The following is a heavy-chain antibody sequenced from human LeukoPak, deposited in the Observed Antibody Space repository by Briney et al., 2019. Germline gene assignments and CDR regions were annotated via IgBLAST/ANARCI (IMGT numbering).Heavy chain of an antibody. J-gene: IGHJ1*01. D-gene: IGHD2-2*01. V-gene: IGHV3-21*01. CDR2: ISSSGSYI. CDR1: GFTFSIYD. Sequence: GGSLRLSCAASGFTFSIYDMNWVRQAPGKGLEWVSSISSSGSYIHYADSVKGRFTISRDNAKNSLYLQMNSLRAEDTAVYYCARVESNIVVVPAWGQGTLVTVSS. CDR3: ARVESNIVVVPA.